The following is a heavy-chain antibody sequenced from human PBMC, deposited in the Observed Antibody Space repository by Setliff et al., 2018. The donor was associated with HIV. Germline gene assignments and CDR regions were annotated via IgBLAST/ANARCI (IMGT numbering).Heavy chain of an antibody. D-gene: IGHD3-10*01. J-gene: IGHJ6*02. Sequence: GESLKISCQCSGFNFLAHWIGWVRQVPEKGLEWMGIVYPGDSDTRYNPSFEGQVTVSADKTITTAYLQLTSLKASDTAMYYCTRHSGSSPIAYFGMDVWGQGTTVTAP. V-gene: IGHV5-51*01. CDR2: VYPGDSDT. CDR1: GFNFLAHW. CDR3: TRHSGSSPIAYFGMDV.